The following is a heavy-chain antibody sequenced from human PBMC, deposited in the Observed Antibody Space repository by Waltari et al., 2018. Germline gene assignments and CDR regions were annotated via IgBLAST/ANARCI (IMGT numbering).Heavy chain of an antibody. CDR3: ARERRTMIGGYWFDP. J-gene: IGHJ5*02. CDR2: IYYSGST. Sequence: QVQLQESGPGLVKPSQTLSLTCTVSGGSISSGDYYWSWIRQPPGKGLEWIGYIYYSGSTYYNPSLKSRVTISVDTSKNQFSLKLSSVTAADTAVYYCARERRTMIGGYWFDPWGQGTLVTVSS. CDR1: GGSISSGDYY. D-gene: IGHD3-22*01. V-gene: IGHV4-30-4*08.